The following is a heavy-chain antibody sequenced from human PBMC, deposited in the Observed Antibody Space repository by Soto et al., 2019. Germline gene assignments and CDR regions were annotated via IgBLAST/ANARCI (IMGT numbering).Heavy chain of an antibody. CDR3: AEGSRPGYGHVYGDY. CDR2: INDNGDRT. J-gene: IGHJ4*02. D-gene: IGHD5-12*01. Sequence: EVQLLQSGGGLVLPGGSLRLSCAASGFTFSIYDMRWVRQAPGKGLEWVSAINDNGDRTHYADSVKGRFTVSRDFSKNTVYLQMNSLGADDTAVYYCAEGSRPGYGHVYGDYWGQGSLVTVSS. V-gene: IGHV3-23*01. CDR1: GFTFSIYD.